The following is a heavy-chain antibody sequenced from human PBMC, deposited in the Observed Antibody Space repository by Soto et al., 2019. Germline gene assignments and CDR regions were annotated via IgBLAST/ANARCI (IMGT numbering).Heavy chain of an antibody. CDR1: GGSISSYY. D-gene: IGHD3-22*01. CDR3: ARGAKHSSGYYLRY. CDR2: IYYSGST. J-gene: IGHJ4*02. Sequence: QVQLQESGPGLVKPSETLSLTCTVSGGSISSYYWCWIRQPPGKGLEWIGYIYYSGSTNYNPSLKGRVTISVAASKLQFALKLSSVLAAGTAVYYCARGAKHSSGYYLRYWGQGTLVTVSS. V-gene: IGHV4-59*01.